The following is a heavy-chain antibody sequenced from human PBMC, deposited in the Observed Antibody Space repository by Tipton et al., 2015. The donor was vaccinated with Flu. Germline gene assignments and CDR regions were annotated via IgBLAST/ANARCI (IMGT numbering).Heavy chain of an antibody. V-gene: IGHV4-59*01. Sequence: TLSLTCTVSGGSLSAYSWIWIRQPPGKGLEWIGYIDYSGYTKYHPSLESRVTFSADTAENQVSLNLTSVTSADTAVYFCARGVLGWKDYRYIDLWGRGTLVTVSS. J-gene: IGHJ2*01. D-gene: IGHD6-19*01. CDR2: IDYSGYT. CDR1: GGSLSAYS. CDR3: ARGVLGWKDYRYIDL.